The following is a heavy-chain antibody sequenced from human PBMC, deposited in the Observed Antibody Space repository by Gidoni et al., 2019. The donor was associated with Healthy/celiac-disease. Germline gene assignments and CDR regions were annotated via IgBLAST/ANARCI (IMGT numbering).Heavy chain of an antibody. CDR2: ISYDGSNK. CDR3: AKDQVDTAMVTLSVFQH. D-gene: IGHD5-18*01. J-gene: IGHJ1*01. Sequence: QVQLVESGGGVVQPGRSLRLSCAASGFTFSSYGMHWVRQAPGKGLEWVAVISYDGSNKYYADSVKGRFTISRDNSKNTLYLQMNSLRAEDTAVYYCAKDQVDTAMVTLSVFQHWGQGTLVTVSS. V-gene: IGHV3-30*18. CDR1: GFTFSSYG.